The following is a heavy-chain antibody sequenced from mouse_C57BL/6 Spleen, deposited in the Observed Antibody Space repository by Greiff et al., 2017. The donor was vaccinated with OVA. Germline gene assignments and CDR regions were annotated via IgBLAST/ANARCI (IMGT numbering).Heavy chain of an antibody. CDR1: GFNIKNTY. CDR2: IDPANGNT. Sequence: EVMLVESVAELVRPGASVKLSCTASGFNIKNTYMHWVKQRPEQGLEWIGRIDPANGNTKYAPKFQGKATITADTSSNTAYLQLSSLTSEDTAIYYCARSITTVVAPYFDYWGQGTTLTVSS. J-gene: IGHJ2*01. V-gene: IGHV14-3*01. CDR3: ARSITTVVAPYFDY. D-gene: IGHD1-1*01.